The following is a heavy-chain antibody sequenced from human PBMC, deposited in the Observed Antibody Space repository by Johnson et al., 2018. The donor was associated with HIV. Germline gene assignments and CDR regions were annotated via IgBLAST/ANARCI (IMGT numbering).Heavy chain of an antibody. V-gene: IGHV3-72*01. CDR3: VRACGDRGDDAFDI. J-gene: IGHJ3*02. D-gene: IGHD4-17*01. CDR2: AKTKVTNYIT. Sequence: VQLVESGGGVVQPGRSLRLSCAASGFTFSSYAMHWVRQAPGKGLEWVARAKTKVTNYITQYAASVEGRFTISRDDSKNSLYLQMNSLKTEDTAVYYCVRACGDRGDDAFDIWGQGTMVSLPS. CDR1: GFTFSSYA.